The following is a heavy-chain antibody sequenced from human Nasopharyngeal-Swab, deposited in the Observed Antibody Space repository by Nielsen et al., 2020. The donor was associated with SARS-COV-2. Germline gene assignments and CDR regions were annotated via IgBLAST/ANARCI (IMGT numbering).Heavy chain of an antibody. CDR2: ISPYNDYT. D-gene: IGHD3-16*01. V-gene: IGHV1-18*01. Sequence: ASVKVSCKPSGYTFSSYGIAWVRQAPGQGLEWLGWISPYNDYTHYAQKFQGSVTMTSDTSPSTAYLELRSLTSDDTAVYYCARELGVGLFDYWGQGTLVTVSS. CDR1: GYTFSSYG. CDR3: ARELGVGLFDY. J-gene: IGHJ4*02.